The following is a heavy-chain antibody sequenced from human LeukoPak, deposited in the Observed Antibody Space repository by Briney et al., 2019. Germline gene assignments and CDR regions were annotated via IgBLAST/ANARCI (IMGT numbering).Heavy chain of an antibody. D-gene: IGHD4-23*01. J-gene: IGHJ4*02. CDR1: GGSISSYY. V-gene: IGHV4-4*09. CDR2: IYTSGST. Sequence: SETLSLTCTVSGGSISSYYWSWIRQPPGKGLEWIGYIYTSGSTNYNPSLKSRVTISVDTSKNQFSLKLCSVTAADTAVYYCARSDYGGNQYYFDYWGQGTLVTVSS. CDR3: ARSDYGGNQYYFDY.